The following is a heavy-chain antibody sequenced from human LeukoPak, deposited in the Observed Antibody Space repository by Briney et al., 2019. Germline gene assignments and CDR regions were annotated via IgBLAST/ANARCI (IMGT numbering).Heavy chain of an antibody. Sequence: SETLSLTCTVSGGSISSFYWSWIRQPPGKGLEWIGYIYHTGGTNYNPSLKSRLTMSLDTSKNQFSLRLSSVTAADAAVYFCARGAAGTGAADYWGQGTLVTVSS. J-gene: IGHJ4*02. CDR3: ARGAAGTGAADY. D-gene: IGHD6-13*01. CDR2: IYHTGGT. CDR1: GGSISSFY. V-gene: IGHV4-59*01.